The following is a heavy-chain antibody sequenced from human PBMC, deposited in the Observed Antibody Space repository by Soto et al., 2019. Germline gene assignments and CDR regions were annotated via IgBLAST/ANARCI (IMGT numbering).Heavy chain of an antibody. J-gene: IGHJ3*02. Sequence: EVQLLESGGGLVQPGGSLRLSCAASGFTFSSYAMRWVRQAPGKGLEWISAISGSGGSTYYADSVKGRFTISRDNSKNTLYLQMSSLRGEDTAVYYCAKDGGRGYDAFDIWGQGTMVTVSS. CDR1: GFTFSSYA. V-gene: IGHV3-23*01. CDR3: AKDGGRGYDAFDI. CDR2: ISGSGGST. D-gene: IGHD3-16*01.